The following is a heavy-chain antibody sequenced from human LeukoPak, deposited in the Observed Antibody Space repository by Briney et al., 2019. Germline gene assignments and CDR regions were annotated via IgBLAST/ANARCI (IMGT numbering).Heavy chain of an antibody. D-gene: IGHD4-17*01. CDR2: IGTAGDT. Sequence: GGSLRLSCAASGFTFSSYAMSWVRQAPGKGLEWVSAIGTAGDTYYPGSVKGRFTISRENAKNSLYLQMNSLRAGDTAVYYCARGAYGDSSGDYYYGMDVWGQGTTVTVSS. J-gene: IGHJ6*02. V-gene: IGHV3-13*01. CDR1: GFTFSSYA. CDR3: ARGAYGDSSGDYYYGMDV.